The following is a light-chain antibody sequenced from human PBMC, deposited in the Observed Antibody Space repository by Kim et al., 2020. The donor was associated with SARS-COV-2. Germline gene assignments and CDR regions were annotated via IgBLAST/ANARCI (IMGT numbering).Light chain of an antibody. CDR1: QSVSSN. CDR3: QQYNNWRLT. CDR2: GAS. Sequence: EIVMTQSPATLSVSPGERATLSCRASQSVSSNLAWYQQKPGQPPRLLIYGASTRATGIPARFSGSGSGTEFTLTISSLQSEDFAVYYCQQYNNWRLTFGGGTKVDIK. J-gene: IGKJ4*01. V-gene: IGKV3-15*01.